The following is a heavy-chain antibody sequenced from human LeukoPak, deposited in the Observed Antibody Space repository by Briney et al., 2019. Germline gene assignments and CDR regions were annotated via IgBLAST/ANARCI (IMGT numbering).Heavy chain of an antibody. D-gene: IGHD1-7*01. J-gene: IGHJ6*02. Sequence: GSLRLSCAASGSPLSSSWMHWVRQVPGRGLVWVSRISSGGGSRDYADSVKGRFTISRDNAKTTLYLQMNSLRPEDTAVYYCARDSGTQGPYYYGLDVWGQGTTVTVSS. V-gene: IGHV3-74*01. CDR2: ISSGGGSR. CDR1: GSPLSSSW. CDR3: ARDSGTQGPYYYGLDV.